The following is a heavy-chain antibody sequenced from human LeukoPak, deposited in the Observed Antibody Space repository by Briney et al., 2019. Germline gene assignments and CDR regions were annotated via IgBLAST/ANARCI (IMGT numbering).Heavy chain of an antibody. D-gene: IGHD4-17*01. V-gene: IGHV1-2*02. CDR3: ARERSFDY. CDR1: GYTFTGYY. CDR2: INPNSGGT. Sequence: ASVKVSCKASGYTFTGYYMHWVRQAPGQGLEWMGWINPNSGGTNYAQQFQGRVTMTRDTSISTAYMELSRLRSDDTAVYYCARERSFDYWGKGTLVTVSS. J-gene: IGHJ4*02.